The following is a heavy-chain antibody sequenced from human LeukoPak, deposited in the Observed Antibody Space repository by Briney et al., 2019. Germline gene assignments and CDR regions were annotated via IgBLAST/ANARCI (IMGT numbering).Heavy chain of an antibody. CDR3: ARAKYNSGWYGAFDI. CDR1: GHTPSEIS. Sequence: ASVTASCKVSGHTPSEISTQWVRHAPGKGLEWKGGIDTEDAQTIYAQKFRGRVTMTEHTSTDTAYMELSSLRFEDTAVYYCARAKYNSGWYGAFDIWGEGTMVTVSS. V-gene: IGHV1-24*01. CDR2: IDTEDAQT. J-gene: IGHJ3*02. D-gene: IGHD6-19*01.